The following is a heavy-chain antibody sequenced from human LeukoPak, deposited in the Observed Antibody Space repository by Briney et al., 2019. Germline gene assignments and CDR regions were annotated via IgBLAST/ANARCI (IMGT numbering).Heavy chain of an antibody. Sequence: GGSLRLSCAASGFTFSSYSMNWVRQAPGQGLEWVSSISSSSSYIYYADSVKGRFTISRDNAKNSLYLQMNSLRAEDTAVYYCASHIAVAGMGVDYWGQGTLVTVSS. J-gene: IGHJ4*02. CDR3: ASHIAVAGMGVDY. V-gene: IGHV3-21*01. D-gene: IGHD6-19*01. CDR1: GFTFSSYS. CDR2: ISSSSSYI.